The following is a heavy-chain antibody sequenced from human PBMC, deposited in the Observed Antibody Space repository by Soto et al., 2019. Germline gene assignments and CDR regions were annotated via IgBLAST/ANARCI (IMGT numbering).Heavy chain of an antibody. J-gene: IGHJ4*02. Sequence: SETLSLTCTVSGDSISSDGYHWSWIRQSPGKGLEWIGYIYNGGRTFYRPSLESRINMSLDATKNSYPLRLTSVTAADTAVYYCARAPVGMDSINFFDHWGQGILVTVSS. D-gene: IGHD2-8*01. CDR3: ARAPVGMDSINFFDH. CDR2: IYNGGRT. CDR1: GDSISSDGYH. V-gene: IGHV4-30-4*01.